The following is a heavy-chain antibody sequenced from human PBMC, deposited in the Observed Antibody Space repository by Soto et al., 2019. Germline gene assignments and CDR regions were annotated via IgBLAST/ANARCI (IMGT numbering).Heavy chain of an antibody. CDR3: ARTPRILDV. CDR1: GFSFSDYY. CDR2: ISLSGTGT. Sequence: GGSLRLSCAASGFSFSDYYMSWIRQAPGKGLEWISYISLSGTGTNYVDSVRGRFTISRDNAKNSLFLQMDSLRAEDTAVYYCARTPRILDVWGRGTTVTVSS. J-gene: IGHJ6*04. V-gene: IGHV3-11*01.